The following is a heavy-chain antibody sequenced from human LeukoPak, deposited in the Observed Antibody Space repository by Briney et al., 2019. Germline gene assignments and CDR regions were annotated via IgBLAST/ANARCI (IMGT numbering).Heavy chain of an antibody. CDR2: IKQDGSEK. Sequence: GGSLRLSWAASGFTFSSYSMNWVRQAPGKGLEWVANIKQDGSEKYYVDSVKGRFTISRDNAKNSLYLQMNSLRAEDTAVYYCARDGYSHPHGYWGQGTLVTVSS. V-gene: IGHV3-7*05. CDR3: ARDGYSHPHGY. J-gene: IGHJ4*02. CDR1: GFTFSSYS. D-gene: IGHD5-18*01.